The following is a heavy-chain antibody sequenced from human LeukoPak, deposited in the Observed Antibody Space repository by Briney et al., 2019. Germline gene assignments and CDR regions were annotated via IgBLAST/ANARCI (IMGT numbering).Heavy chain of an antibody. CDR1: GFSFSSYA. D-gene: IGHD3-22*01. Sequence: GGSLRLSCAASGFSFSSYAMSWVRQAPGKGLEWVSAISGSGDSAHYADSVKGRFTIFRDDSKNTLYLQMNSLSAEDTAVYCCAKASPSSGYYAYYFDYWGQGTLVTVSS. V-gene: IGHV3-23*01. CDR3: AKASPSSGYYAYYFDY. CDR2: ISGSGDSA. J-gene: IGHJ4*02.